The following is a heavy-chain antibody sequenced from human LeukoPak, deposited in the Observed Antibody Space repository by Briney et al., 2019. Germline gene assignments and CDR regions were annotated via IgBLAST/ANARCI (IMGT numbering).Heavy chain of an antibody. CDR3: AKTMYYYDSTGYYYFQH. CDR2: ISGSGGST. Sequence: GGSLRLSCAASGFTFSSYAMSWVRQAPGKGLGWVSAISGSGGSTYYADSVKGRFTISRDNSKNTLYLQMNSLRAEDTAVYFCAKTMYYYDSTGYYYFQHWGQGTLVTVSS. V-gene: IGHV3-23*01. CDR1: GFTFSSYA. J-gene: IGHJ1*01. D-gene: IGHD3-22*01.